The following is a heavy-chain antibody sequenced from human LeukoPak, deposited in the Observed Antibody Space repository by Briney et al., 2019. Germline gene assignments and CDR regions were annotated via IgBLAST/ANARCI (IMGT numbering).Heavy chain of an antibody. Sequence: GGSLRLSCAASGFSVSSNFMSWVRQAPGKGLEWVSVIYSGGTTYYADSAKGRFTISRDNSKNTLSLQMNNLRAEDTAVYYCARDGYGNNYMDVWGKGTTVTVSS. V-gene: IGHV3-53*01. CDR3: ARDGYGNNYMDV. J-gene: IGHJ6*03. CDR2: IYSGGTT. D-gene: IGHD1/OR15-1a*01. CDR1: GFSVSSNF.